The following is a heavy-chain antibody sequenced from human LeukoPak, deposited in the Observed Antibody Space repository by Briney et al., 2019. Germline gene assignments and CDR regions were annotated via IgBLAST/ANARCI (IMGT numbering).Heavy chain of an antibody. CDR2: FYYSGST. CDR3: ARMYDSSGYYYPFDY. V-gene: IGHV4-59*08. D-gene: IGHD3-22*01. Sequence: SETLSLTCTVSGGSISSYYWSWIRQPPGKGLEWIGYFYYSGSTNYNPSLKSRVTISVDTSKHQFSLKLSSVTAADTAVYYCARMYDSSGYYYPFDYWGQGTLVTVSS. J-gene: IGHJ4*02. CDR1: GGSISSYY.